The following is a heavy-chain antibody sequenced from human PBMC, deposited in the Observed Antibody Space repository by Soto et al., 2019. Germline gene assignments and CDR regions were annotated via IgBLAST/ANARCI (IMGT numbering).Heavy chain of an antibody. Sequence: SETLSLTCTVSGGSINDFAYYWGWIRQAPGKGLEWIGTVYHNENTYYNPSLKSRITISADTAKNQFSLNLRSVIAADTAIYFCARRERYYGSPGWFDPWGQGTLVTVSS. V-gene: IGHV4-39*01. J-gene: IGHJ5*02. D-gene: IGHD3-16*01. CDR3: ARRERYYGSPGWFDP. CDR2: VYHNENT. CDR1: GGSINDFAYY.